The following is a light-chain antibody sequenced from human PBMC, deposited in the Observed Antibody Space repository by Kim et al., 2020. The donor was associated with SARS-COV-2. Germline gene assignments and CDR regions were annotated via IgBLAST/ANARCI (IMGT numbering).Light chain of an antibody. J-gene: IGLJ2*01. V-gene: IGLV3-9*01. Sequence: SYELTQPLSVSVALGQTATISCGGNNIGGKNVQWYQQKPGQAPVLVIYRDTNRPSGIPERLSGSNSGNTATLTISRVQVVDEADYYCQVSDSATPHVTFGGGTQLTVL. CDR3: QVSDSATPHVT. CDR2: RDT. CDR1: NIGGKN.